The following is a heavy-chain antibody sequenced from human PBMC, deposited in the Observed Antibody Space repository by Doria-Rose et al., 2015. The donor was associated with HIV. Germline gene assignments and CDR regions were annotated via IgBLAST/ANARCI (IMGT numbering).Heavy chain of an antibody. CDR3: ARIKSSRWYHKYYFDF. J-gene: IGHJ4*02. Sequence: QVTLKESGPVLVKPTETLTLTCTVSGVSLSSPGMGVSWIRQPPGKALEWLANMSSDDERSYTASRTSRLTISRRTSKSQLVLTMTDMDPVDTATYYCARIKSSRWYHKYYFDFWGQGTLVIVSA. CDR2: MSSDDER. V-gene: IGHV2-26*01. D-gene: IGHD6-13*01. CDR1: GVSLSSPGMG.